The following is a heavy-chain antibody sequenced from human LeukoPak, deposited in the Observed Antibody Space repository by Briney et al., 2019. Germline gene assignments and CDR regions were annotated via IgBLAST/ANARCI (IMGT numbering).Heavy chain of an antibody. D-gene: IGHD3-10*01. Sequence: ASVKVSCKAPGYTFTSYGISWVRQAPGQGLEWMGWISAYNGNTNYAQKLQGRVTMTTDTSTSTAYMELRSLRSDDTAVYYCARTTYYYGSGSYYTTSDYWGQGTLVTVSS. V-gene: IGHV1-18*01. J-gene: IGHJ4*02. CDR1: GYTFTSYG. CDR3: ARTTYYYGSGSYYTTSDY. CDR2: ISAYNGNT.